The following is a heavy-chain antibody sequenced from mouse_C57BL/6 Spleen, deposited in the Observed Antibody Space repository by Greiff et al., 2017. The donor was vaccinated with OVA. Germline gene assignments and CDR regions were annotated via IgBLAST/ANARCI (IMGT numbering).Heavy chain of an antibody. D-gene: IGHD1-1*01. Sequence: QVQLQQPGAELVKPGASVKLSCKASGYTFTSYWMHWVKQRPGQGLEWIGMIHPNSGSTTYNEKFKSKATLTVDKSSSTAYMQLSSLTSEDSAVYYCARAFYYYGSSYVWYFDVWGTGTTVTVSS. CDR3: ARAFYYYGSSYVWYFDV. V-gene: IGHV1-64*01. CDR1: GYTFTSYW. J-gene: IGHJ1*03. CDR2: IHPNSGST.